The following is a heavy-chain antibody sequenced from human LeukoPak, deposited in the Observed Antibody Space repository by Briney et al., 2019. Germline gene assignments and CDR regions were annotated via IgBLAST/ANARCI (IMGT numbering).Heavy chain of an antibody. Sequence: ASVKGSCKASGYSFNTYYMHWVRQAPGQGLEWMGILNPSSGRTSSAQKFQDRVTMTRDTSTSTVYMELSSLRSEDTAVYYCARESESSFQGLSGYWGQGTLVTVSS. CDR3: ARESESSFQGLSGY. D-gene: IGHD3-22*01. CDR2: LNPSSGRT. J-gene: IGHJ4*02. V-gene: IGHV1-46*02. CDR1: GYSFNTYY.